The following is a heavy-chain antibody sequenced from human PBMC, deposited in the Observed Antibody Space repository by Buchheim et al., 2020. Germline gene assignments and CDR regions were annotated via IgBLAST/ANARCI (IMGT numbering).Heavy chain of an antibody. CDR3: ARDYFPYYYDSSGKGWFDP. D-gene: IGHD3-22*01. CDR2: MNPNSGNT. Sequence: QVQLVQSGAEVKKPGASVKVSCKASGYTFTSYDVTWVRQATGQGLEWMGWMNPNSGNTGYAQKFQGRVTMTRNTPISTAYMELSSLRSEDTAVYYCARDYFPYYYDSSGKGWFDPWGQGTL. J-gene: IGHJ5*02. CDR1: GYTFTSYD. V-gene: IGHV1-8*01.